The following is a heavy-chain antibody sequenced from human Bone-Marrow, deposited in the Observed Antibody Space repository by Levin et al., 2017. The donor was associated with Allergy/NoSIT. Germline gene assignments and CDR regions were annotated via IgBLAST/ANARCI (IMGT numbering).Heavy chain of an antibody. J-gene: IGHJ4*02. CDR1: GFTFSSYG. D-gene: IGHD3-16*02. V-gene: IGHV3-30*18. CDR3: AKELRLGELSLDY. CDR2: ISYDGSNK. Sequence: GGSLRLSCAASGFTFSSYGMHWVRQAPGKGLEWVAVISYDGSNKYYADSVKGRFTISRDNSKNTLYLQMNSLRAEDTAVYYCAKELRLGELSLDYWGQGTLVTVSS.